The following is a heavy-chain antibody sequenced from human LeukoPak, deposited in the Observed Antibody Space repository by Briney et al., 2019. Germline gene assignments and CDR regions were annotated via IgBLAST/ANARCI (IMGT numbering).Heavy chain of an antibody. D-gene: IGHD1-7*01. CDR1: GGSISSYY. CDR2: IYYSGST. CDR3: ARRQTGTTNYVWFDP. Sequence: SETLSLTCTVSGGSISSYYWSWIRQPPGKGLEWIGYIYYSGSTNYNPSLKSRVTISVDTSKNQFSLKLSSVTAADTAVYYCARRQTGTTNYVWFDPWGQGTLVTVSS. V-gene: IGHV4-59*08. J-gene: IGHJ5*02.